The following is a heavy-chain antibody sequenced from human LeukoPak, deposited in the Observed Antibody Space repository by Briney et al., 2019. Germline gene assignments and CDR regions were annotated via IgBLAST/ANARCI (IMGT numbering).Heavy chain of an antibody. D-gene: IGHD4-17*01. J-gene: IGHJ6*02. Sequence: SETLSLTCAVYGGSFSGYYWSWIRQPPGKGLEWIGEINHSGSTNYNPSLKSRVTISVDTSKNQFSLKLSSVTAADTAVHYCARGYGAHSMDVWGQGTTVTVSS. V-gene: IGHV4-34*01. CDR3: ARGYGAHSMDV. CDR2: INHSGST. CDR1: GGSFSGYY.